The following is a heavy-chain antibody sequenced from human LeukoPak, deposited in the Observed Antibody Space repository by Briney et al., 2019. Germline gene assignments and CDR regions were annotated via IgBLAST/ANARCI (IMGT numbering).Heavy chain of an antibody. Sequence: GGSLRLSCAASGFTFSSYGMHWVRQPQGEGLEWVAVISYDGSKKSSAESVKGRFTISRDNSKNTLYLQMNSLRPEDTAVYFCARANGQLWTIPDYWGQGTLVTISS. J-gene: IGHJ4*02. CDR2: ISYDGSKK. CDR1: GFTFSSYG. V-gene: IGHV3-30*03. CDR3: ARANGQLWTIPDY. D-gene: IGHD5-18*01.